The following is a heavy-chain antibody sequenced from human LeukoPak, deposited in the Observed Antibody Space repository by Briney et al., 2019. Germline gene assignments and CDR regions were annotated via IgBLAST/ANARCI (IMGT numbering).Heavy chain of an antibody. J-gene: IGHJ4*02. CDR2: SSGSGDTT. V-gene: IGHV3-23*01. CDR1: GFTFSSYW. Sequence: GGSLRLSCAASGFTFSSYWMSWVRQAPGKGLEWVSVSSGSGDTTYYADSVKGRFTISRDNSKNTLYLRMNSLRAEDTAVCYCAKTYWSRYYFFDYWGQGTLVTVSS. CDR3: AKTYWSRYYFFDY. D-gene: IGHD3-3*01.